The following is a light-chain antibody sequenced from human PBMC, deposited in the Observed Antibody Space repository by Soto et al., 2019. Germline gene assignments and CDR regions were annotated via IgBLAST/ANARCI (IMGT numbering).Light chain of an antibody. J-gene: IGLJ2*01. CDR3: SSYKTSSVV. CDR2: DVS. V-gene: IGLV2-14*03. CDR1: SSDVGGYNY. Sequence: QSALTQPASVSGSPGQSITISCTGTSSDVGGYNYVSWYQHHPGKAPRLMIYDVSNRPSWVSNRFSGSKSGNTASLTISGLQTEDEAHYYCSSYKTSSVVFGGGTKVTVL.